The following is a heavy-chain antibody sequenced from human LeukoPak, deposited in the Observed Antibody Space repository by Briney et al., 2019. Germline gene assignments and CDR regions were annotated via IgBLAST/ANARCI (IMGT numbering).Heavy chain of an antibody. CDR3: ASVLSRLYDY. J-gene: IGHJ4*02. CDR1: GGSVSSGSYY. D-gene: IGHD2-8*01. V-gene: IGHV4-61*01. Sequence: SETLSLTCTVSGGSVSSGSYYWSWIRQPPGKGLEWIGYIYYSGSTNYNPPLKSRVTISVDTSKNQFSLKLSSVTAADTAVYYCASVLSRLYDYWGQGTLVTVSS. CDR2: IYYSGST.